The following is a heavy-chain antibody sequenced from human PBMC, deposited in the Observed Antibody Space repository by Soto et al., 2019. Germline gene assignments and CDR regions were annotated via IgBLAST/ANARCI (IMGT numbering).Heavy chain of an antibody. CDR2: INPNSGGT. Sequence: ASVKVSCKASGYTFTGYYMHWVRQAPGQGLEWMGWINPNSGGTNYAQKFQGRVTMTRDTSISTAYMELSRLRSDDTAVYYCARAVAGNDHYFEYWGQGTLVTVSS. CDR3: ARAVAGNDHYFEY. D-gene: IGHD6-19*01. V-gene: IGHV1-2*02. J-gene: IGHJ4*02. CDR1: GYTFTGYY.